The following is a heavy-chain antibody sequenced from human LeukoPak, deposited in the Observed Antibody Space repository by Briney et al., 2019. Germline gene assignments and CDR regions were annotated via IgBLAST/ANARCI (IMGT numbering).Heavy chain of an antibody. CDR2: ISGSGENT. D-gene: IGHD2-2*01. J-gene: IGHJ4*02. Sequence: PGGSLRLSCAASGFTFSSYGITWVRHAPEKGLEWVSGISGSGENTYYADSVKGRVTISRDNSKNTLYLQMNSLRAEDTALYYCAKDLTSWNYWGQGTLVTVSS. CDR1: GFTFSSYG. V-gene: IGHV3-23*01. CDR3: AKDLTSWNY.